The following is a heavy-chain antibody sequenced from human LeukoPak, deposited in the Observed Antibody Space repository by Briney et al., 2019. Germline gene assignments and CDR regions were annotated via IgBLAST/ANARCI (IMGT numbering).Heavy chain of an antibody. D-gene: IGHD3-22*01. Sequence: PSETLSLTCTVSGGSISSYYWSWIRQPPGKGLEWIGYIYYSGSTNYNPSLKSRVTISVDTSKNQFSLKLSSVTAADTAVYYCARGSPYYYDSSGYHYYFDYWGQGTLVTVSP. J-gene: IGHJ4*02. CDR2: IYYSGST. V-gene: IGHV4-59*01. CDR1: GGSISSYY. CDR3: ARGSPYYYDSSGYHYYFDY.